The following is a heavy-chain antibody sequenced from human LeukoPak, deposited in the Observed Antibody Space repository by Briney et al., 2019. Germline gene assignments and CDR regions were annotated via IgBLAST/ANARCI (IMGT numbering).Heavy chain of an antibody. CDR1: RDIASRNSAC. V-gene: IGHV6-1*01. CDR3: SRVLACCQSNY. Sequence: SGTLSSSPAISRDIASRNSACWNWNRPSPSRGFEWLGGTYYRSKWYKNYALKVQSRIIINPDTSKNQFYLQVNSVTPEDTAVYYCSRVLACCQSNYRGQGTLVTVSS. J-gene: IGHJ4*02. D-gene: IGHD2-15*01. CDR2: TYYRSKWYK.